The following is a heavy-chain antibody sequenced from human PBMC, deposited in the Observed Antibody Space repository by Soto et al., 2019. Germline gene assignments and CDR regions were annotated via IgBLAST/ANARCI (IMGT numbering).Heavy chain of an antibody. CDR1: GFTFSSHA. CDR2: ISVSADRT. D-gene: IGHD2-15*01. V-gene: IGHV3-23*01. J-gene: IGHJ5*01. CDR3: ATAVVVGAWLES. Sequence: GGSLRLSCAASGFTFSSHAMTWVRQAPGKGLEWVSAISVSADRTYYADSVKGRFTISRDNFKDTSYLQMKSLRPEDTAVYYCATAVVVGAWLESWGRGTLVTVSS.